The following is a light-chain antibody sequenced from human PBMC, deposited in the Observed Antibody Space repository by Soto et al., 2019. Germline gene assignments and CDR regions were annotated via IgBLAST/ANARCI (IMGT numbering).Light chain of an antibody. J-gene: IGLJ1*01. CDR3: SSYAGSNNYV. V-gene: IGLV2-8*01. Sequence: VRTQPPAASGSPGRSVTISCTGTSSDVGGYNYVSWYQQHPGKAPKLIIYEVTKRPSGVPARFSGSKSGNTASLTVSGLQADDEADYYCSSYAGSNNYVFGTGTKVTVL. CDR2: EVT. CDR1: SSDVGGYNY.